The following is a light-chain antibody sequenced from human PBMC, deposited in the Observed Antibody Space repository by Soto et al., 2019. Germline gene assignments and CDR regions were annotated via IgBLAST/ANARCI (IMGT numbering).Light chain of an antibody. Sequence: DIVLTQSPGTLSLSPGERATLSCRTSQSVSSSHLAWYQQKHGQAPRLLIYDTSSRASGIPERFSGRGSGTDFTLIISRLEPEDFAVYYCQQFHTSTYTFGQGTKLEIK. CDR3: QQFHTSTYT. V-gene: IGKV3-20*01. CDR1: QSVSSSH. J-gene: IGKJ2*01. CDR2: DTS.